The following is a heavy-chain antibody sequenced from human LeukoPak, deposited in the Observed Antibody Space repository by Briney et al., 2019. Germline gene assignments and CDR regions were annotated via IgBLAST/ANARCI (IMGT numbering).Heavy chain of an antibody. CDR2: IYYSGST. CDR3: ARRSAGGWLQFFDY. CDR1: GGSISSSSYY. V-gene: IGHV4-39*01. D-gene: IGHD5-24*01. Sequence: PSETLSLTCTVSGGSISSSSYYWGWIRQPPGKGLEWIGSIYYSGSTYYHPSLKSRVTISVDTSKNQFSLKLSSVTAADTAVYYCARRSAGGWLQFFDYWGQGTLVTVSS. J-gene: IGHJ4*02.